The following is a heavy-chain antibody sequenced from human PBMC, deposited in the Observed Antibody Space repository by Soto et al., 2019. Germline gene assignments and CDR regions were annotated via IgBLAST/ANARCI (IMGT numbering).Heavy chain of an antibody. V-gene: IGHV6-1*01. CDR2: TYYRSKWYN. CDR3: STWHFDY. J-gene: IGHJ4*02. Sequence: QVQLQQSGPGLVKPSQTLTLTCAISGDSVSSNSAIWNWIRQSPSRGLEWLGRTYYRSKWYNNYAESVKGRITINPVTSKNHFSLQLNSVSPDDTAVYYCSTWHFDYWGQGSLFTVSS. CDR1: GDSVSSNSAI.